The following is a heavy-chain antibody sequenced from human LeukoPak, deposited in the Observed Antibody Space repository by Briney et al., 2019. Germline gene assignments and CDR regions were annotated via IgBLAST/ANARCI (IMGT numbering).Heavy chain of an antibody. CDR3: AKHRMARRVIMDYYFDD. D-gene: IGHD3-10*01. Sequence: PGGALRLSCAASGFTFSSYGMHWVRQAPGKGLEWVAIIWYDGGNIDYTDSVKGRFTISRDNSKNTLYLQMNSLRAEDSAVYYCAKHRMARRVIMDYYFDDWGQGTLVTVSS. CDR2: IWYDGGNI. CDR1: GFTFSSYG. V-gene: IGHV3-33*06. J-gene: IGHJ4*02.